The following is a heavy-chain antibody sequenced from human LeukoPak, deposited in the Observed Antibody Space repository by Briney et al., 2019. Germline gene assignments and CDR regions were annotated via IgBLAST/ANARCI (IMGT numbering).Heavy chain of an antibody. J-gene: IGHJ4*02. Sequence: PSETLSLTCAVYGGSFSGYYWSWIRQPPGKGLEWIGEINHSGSTNYNPSLKSRVTISVDTSKNQFSLKLSPVTAADTAVYYCARGSRYYDSSGYYYWGQGTLVTVSS. D-gene: IGHD3-22*01. V-gene: IGHV4-34*01. CDR2: INHSGST. CDR1: GGSFSGYY. CDR3: ARGSRYYDSSGYYY.